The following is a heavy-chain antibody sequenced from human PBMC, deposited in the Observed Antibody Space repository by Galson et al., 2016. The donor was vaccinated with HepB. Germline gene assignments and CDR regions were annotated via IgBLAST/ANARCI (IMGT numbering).Heavy chain of an antibody. Sequence: PALVKPTQTLTLTCTFSGFSLTTSGVGVGWIRQPPGKALEWLALIYWDDDKHYSPSLRNKLTITQDTSKNQVVLTMTNMDPVDTATYYCVHRSYRFDLYFDYWGPGTLVTVSS. J-gene: IGHJ4*02. V-gene: IGHV2-5*02. CDR2: IYWDDDK. CDR3: VHRSYRFDLYFDY. D-gene: IGHD1-26*01. CDR1: GFSLTTSGVG.